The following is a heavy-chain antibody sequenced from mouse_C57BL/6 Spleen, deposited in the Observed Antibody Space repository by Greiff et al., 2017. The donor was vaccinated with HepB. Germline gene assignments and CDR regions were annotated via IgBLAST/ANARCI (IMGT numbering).Heavy chain of an antibody. Sequence: QVQLQQSGPELVKPGASVKISCKASGYAFSSSWMNWVKQRPGKGLEWIGRIYPGDGDTNYNGKFKGKATLTADKSSSTAYMQLSSLTSEDSAVYFCARRGLTGTVWYFDVWGTGTTVTVSS. V-gene: IGHV1-82*01. CDR3: ARRGLTGTVWYFDV. D-gene: IGHD4-1*01. CDR1: GYAFSSSW. CDR2: IYPGDGDT. J-gene: IGHJ1*03.